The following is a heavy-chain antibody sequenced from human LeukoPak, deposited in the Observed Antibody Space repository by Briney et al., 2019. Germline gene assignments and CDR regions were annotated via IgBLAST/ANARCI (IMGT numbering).Heavy chain of an antibody. D-gene: IGHD2-8*02. V-gene: IGHV3-30*18. Sequence: GGSLRLSCAASGFTFSSYGMHWVRQAPGKGLEWVAVILYDGTNRNYADSVKGRFTISRDNSKNTLYLQMASLRVEDTAVYYWAEHTYSTGYYDHGGQGTLVTVSS. J-gene: IGHJ4*02. CDR3: AEHTYSTGYYDH. CDR2: ILYDGTNR. CDR1: GFTFSSYG.